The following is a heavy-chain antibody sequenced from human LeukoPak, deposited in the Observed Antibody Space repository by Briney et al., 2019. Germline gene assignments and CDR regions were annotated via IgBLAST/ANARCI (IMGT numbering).Heavy chain of an antibody. CDR2: INHSGST. CDR3: ARAWCYGYFDY. CDR1: GGSFSGYY. J-gene: IGHJ4*02. V-gene: IGHV4-34*01. D-gene: IGHD4/OR15-4a*01. Sequence: SETLSLTCAVYGGSFSGYYWSWIRQPPGKGLEWIGEINHSGSTNYNPSLKSRVTISVDTSKNQFSLKLSSVTAADTAMYYCARAWCYGYFDYWGQGTLVTVSS.